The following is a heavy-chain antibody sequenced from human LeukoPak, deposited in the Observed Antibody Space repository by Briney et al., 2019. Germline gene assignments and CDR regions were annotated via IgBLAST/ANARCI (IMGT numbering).Heavy chain of an antibody. Sequence: GESQKISCKGSGYSFTSYWIGWVRQIPGKGLEWRGIIYPGDSDTRYSPSFQGQVTISADKSISTAYLQWSSLKASDTAMYYCARLRSSGYDGIDYWGQGTLVSVSS. CDR2: IYPGDSDT. CDR3: ARLRSSGYDGIDY. CDR1: GYSFTSYW. V-gene: IGHV5-51*01. J-gene: IGHJ4*02. D-gene: IGHD5-12*01.